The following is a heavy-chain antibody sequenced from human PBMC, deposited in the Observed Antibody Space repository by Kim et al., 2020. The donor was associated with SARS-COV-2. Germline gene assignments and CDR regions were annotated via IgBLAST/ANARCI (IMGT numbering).Heavy chain of an antibody. CDR1: GFTFSNAW. Sequence: GGSLRLSCAASGFTFSNAWMSWVRQAPGKGLVWVGRIKSKTDGGTTDYAAPVKGRFTISRDDSKNTLYLQMNSLKTVDTAVYYCTTGGAVTTEDYWGQGTLVTVSS. J-gene: IGHJ4*02. CDR3: TTGGAVTTEDY. D-gene: IGHD4-17*01. CDR2: IKSKTDGGTT. V-gene: IGHV3-15*01.